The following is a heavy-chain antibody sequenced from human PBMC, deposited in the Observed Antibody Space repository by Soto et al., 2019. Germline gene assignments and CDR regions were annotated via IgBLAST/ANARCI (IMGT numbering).Heavy chain of an antibody. CDR1: GGTFSSYA. D-gene: IGHD3-3*01. CDR3: AGQNWSGYYFNYYYGMDV. CDR2: IIPIFGTA. V-gene: IGHV1-69*01. Sequence: QVQLVQSGAEVKKPGSSVKVSCKASGGTFSSYAISWVRQAPGQGLEWMGVIIPIFGTANYAQKFQGRVTITADESTSTAYMELSSLRSEDTAVYYCAGQNWSGYYFNYYYGMDVWGQGTTVTVSS. J-gene: IGHJ6*02.